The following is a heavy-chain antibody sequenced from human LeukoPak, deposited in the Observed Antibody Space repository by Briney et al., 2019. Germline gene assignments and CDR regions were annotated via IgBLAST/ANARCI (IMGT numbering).Heavy chain of an antibody. D-gene: IGHD6-6*01. CDR1: GFTFSSSG. Sequence: GGSLRLSCAASGFTFSSSGMHWVRQAPGRGLEWVAVISYDGSHKYYVDSVKGRFTISRDNSKNTLYLQMNSLRAEDTAVYYCAKGSIAARYYYYYYMDVWGKGTTVTVSS. CDR3: AKGSIAARYYYYYYMDV. J-gene: IGHJ6*03. CDR2: ISYDGSHK. V-gene: IGHV3-30*18.